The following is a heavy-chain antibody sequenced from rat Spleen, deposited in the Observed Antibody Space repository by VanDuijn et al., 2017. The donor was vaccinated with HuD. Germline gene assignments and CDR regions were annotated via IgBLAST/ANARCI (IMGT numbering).Heavy chain of an antibody. D-gene: IGHD1-12*02. CDR3: AKSRFYYYDGGYYCFNY. CDR2: ISTAGSNT. J-gene: IGHJ2*01. CDR1: GFTFNNYY. V-gene: IGHV5-27*01. Sequence: EVQLVESGGGLVQPGRSLKLSCAASGFTFNNYYMVWVRQAPTKGLEWVAYISTAGSNTFYRDSVKGRFTVSRDNAKGTLFLQMDSLRSEDTATYYCAKSRFYYYDGGYYCFNYWGQGVMVTVSS.